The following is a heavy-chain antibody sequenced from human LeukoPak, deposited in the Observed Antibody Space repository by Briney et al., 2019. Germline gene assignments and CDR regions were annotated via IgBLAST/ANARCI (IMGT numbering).Heavy chain of an antibody. D-gene: IGHD2-21*02. Sequence: GGSLRLSCAASGSTFTNYALHWVRQAPGKGLEWVAVISYDGTNKYYADSVKGRFTISRDNSKNTLSLQMNSLRAEDTALYYCARGFVLGAAKNYFDDCGRGALVTVSP. J-gene: IGHJ4*02. CDR3: ARGFVLGAAKNYFDD. CDR1: GSTFTNYA. CDR2: ISYDGTNK. V-gene: IGHV3-30-3*01.